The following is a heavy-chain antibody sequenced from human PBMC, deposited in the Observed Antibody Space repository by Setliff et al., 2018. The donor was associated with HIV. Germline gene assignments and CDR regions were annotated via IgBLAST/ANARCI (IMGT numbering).Heavy chain of an antibody. J-gene: IGHJ4*02. CDR1: GYSFTSCW. D-gene: IGHD3-22*01. Sequence: PGESLKISCKGSGYSFTSCWIGWVRQMPGKGLEWMGIIYPGDSDTRYSPSFQGQVTISADKSISTAYLQWSSLKASDTAMYYCARHLRSPYDSSGYYQDYWGQGTLVTGSS. CDR3: ARHLRSPYDSSGYYQDY. V-gene: IGHV5-51*01. CDR2: IYPGDSDT.